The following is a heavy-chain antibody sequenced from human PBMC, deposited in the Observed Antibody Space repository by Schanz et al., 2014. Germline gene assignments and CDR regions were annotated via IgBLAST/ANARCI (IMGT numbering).Heavy chain of an antibody. J-gene: IGHJ4*02. CDR2: IIPILGIA. Sequence: QVQLVQSEAEVKKPGSSVKVSCKASGGTFSSYTISWVRQAPGQGLEWMGRIIPILGIANYAQKFQGRVTITADTSTTTAYMELSGLRSEDTAVYYCARDRLECGAECYSVEVFENWGQGTLVIVSS. D-gene: IGHD2-21*01. CDR1: GGTFSSYT. V-gene: IGHV1-69*08. CDR3: ARDRLECGAECYSVEVFEN.